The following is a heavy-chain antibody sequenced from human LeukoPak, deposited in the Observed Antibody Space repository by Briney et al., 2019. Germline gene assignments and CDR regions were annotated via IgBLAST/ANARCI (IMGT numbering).Heavy chain of an antibody. D-gene: IGHD2-2*02. V-gene: IGHV3-48*04. CDR1: GFTFSSYS. J-gene: IGHJ6*03. CDR2: ISSSSSTI. Sequence: GGSLRLSCAASGFTFSSYSMNWVRQAPGKGLEWVSYISSSSSTIYYADSVKGRFTISRDNAKNSLYLQMNSLRAEDTAVYYCARDRGYCSSTSCYNMDVWGKGTTVTVSS. CDR3: ARDRGYCSSTSCYNMDV.